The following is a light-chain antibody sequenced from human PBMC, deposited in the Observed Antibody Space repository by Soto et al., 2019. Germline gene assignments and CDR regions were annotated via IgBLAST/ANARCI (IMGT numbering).Light chain of an antibody. J-gene: IGLJ3*02. CDR3: NSYAGINNWV. CDR2: EFS. CDR1: SSDVGGYNY. Sequence: QSALTKPASVSGSPGQSITISCTGTSSDVGGYNYVSWYQQHPGKAPKLMFYEFSRRPSGVPDRFSGSKSGKTASLTVSGLQATNEEDYYCNSYAGINNWVFGGGTQLAAL. V-gene: IGLV2-8*01.